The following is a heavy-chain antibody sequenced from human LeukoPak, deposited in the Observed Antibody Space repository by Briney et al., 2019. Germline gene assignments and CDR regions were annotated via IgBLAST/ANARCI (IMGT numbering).Heavy chain of an antibody. Sequence: GGSLRLSCAASGFTFSSYSMNWVRQAPGKGLEWVSSISSSSSYIYYADSVKGRFTISRDNAKNSLYLQMNSLRAEDTAVYYCAKAVVPAATRWWYFDLWGRGTLVTVSS. CDR1: GFTFSSYS. J-gene: IGHJ2*01. CDR3: AKAVVPAATRWWYFDL. CDR2: ISSSSSYI. V-gene: IGHV3-21*04. D-gene: IGHD2-2*01.